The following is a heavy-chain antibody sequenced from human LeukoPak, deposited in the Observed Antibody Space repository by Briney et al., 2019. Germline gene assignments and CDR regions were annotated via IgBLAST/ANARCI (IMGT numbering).Heavy chain of an antibody. V-gene: IGHV4-34*01. J-gene: IGHJ5*02. Sequence: SETLSLTCAVYGGSFSGYYWSWIRQPPGKGPEWIGEINHSGSTNYNPSLKSRVTISVDTSKNQFSLKLSSVTAADTAVYYCARATRYYDTSGNWFDPWGQGTLVTVSS. CDR1: GGSFSGYY. CDR3: ARATRYYDTSGNWFDP. D-gene: IGHD3-22*01. CDR2: INHSGST.